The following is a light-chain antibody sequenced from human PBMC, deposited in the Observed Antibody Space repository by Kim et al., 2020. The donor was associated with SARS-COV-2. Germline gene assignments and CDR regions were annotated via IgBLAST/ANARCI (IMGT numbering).Light chain of an antibody. CDR1: KLGDKY. Sequence: VSPGQTASITCSGDKLGDKYACWYQQKPGQSPVLVIYQDSKRPSGIPERFSGSNSGNTATLTISGTQAMDEADYYCQAWDSSTHVVFGGGTQLTVL. V-gene: IGLV3-1*01. CDR2: QDS. CDR3: QAWDSSTHVV. J-gene: IGLJ2*01.